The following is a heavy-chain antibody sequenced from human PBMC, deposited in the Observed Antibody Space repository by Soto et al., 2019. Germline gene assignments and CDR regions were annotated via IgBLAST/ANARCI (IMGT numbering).Heavy chain of an antibody. Sequence: GGSLRLSCAASGFTFSSYGMHWVRQAPGKGLEWVAVIWYDGSNKYYADSVKGRFTISRDNSKNTLYLQMNSLRAEDTAVYYCARESSIRVAVAGPDYWGQGALVTVSS. V-gene: IGHV3-33*01. CDR3: ARESSIRVAVAGPDY. D-gene: IGHD6-19*01. J-gene: IGHJ4*02. CDR2: IWYDGSNK. CDR1: GFTFSSYG.